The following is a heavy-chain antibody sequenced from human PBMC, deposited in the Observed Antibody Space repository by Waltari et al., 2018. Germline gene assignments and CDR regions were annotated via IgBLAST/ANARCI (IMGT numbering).Heavy chain of an antibody. J-gene: IGHJ6*02. CDR1: GGTFRSYA. D-gene: IGHD6-13*01. V-gene: IGHV1-69*01. Sequence: VQLVQSVAEVKKPGSSVKVSCKASGGTFRSYAISWVRQAPGQGLEWMGGIIPSFGTANYAQKFQGRVTITADESTSTAYMELSSLRSEDTAVYYCARSPAAETRGNYYYYGMDVWGQGP. CDR3: ARSPAAETRGNYYYYGMDV. CDR2: IIPSFGTA.